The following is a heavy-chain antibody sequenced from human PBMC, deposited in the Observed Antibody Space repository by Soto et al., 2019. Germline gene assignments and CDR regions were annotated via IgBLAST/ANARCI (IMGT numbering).Heavy chain of an antibody. J-gene: IGHJ6*03. Sequence: GGSLRLSCAASGFTFSDYYMSWIRQAPGKGLEWVSYIRRSGSTINYADSVKGRFTISRDNAKNTLYLQVNSLRAEDTAVYYCARGGDYYYYYMDVWGKGTTVTVSS. D-gene: IGHD3-10*01. CDR2: IRRSGSTI. V-gene: IGHV3-11*01. CDR3: ARGGDYYYYYMDV. CDR1: GFTFSDYY.